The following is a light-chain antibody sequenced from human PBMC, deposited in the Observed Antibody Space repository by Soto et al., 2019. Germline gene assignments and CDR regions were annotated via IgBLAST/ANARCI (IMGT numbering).Light chain of an antibody. V-gene: IGLV1-44*01. CDR2: SDH. CDR1: SSDIGTTS. Sequence: QSVLAQPPSASGTPGQRITISCSGSSSDIGTTSVNWYRQVPGTAPKLLIYSDHQRPSGVPGRFSGSKSGNSASLAIFGLQSEDEADYYCAAWDNSLSGWVFGGGTKVTVL. J-gene: IGLJ3*02. CDR3: AAWDNSLSGWV.